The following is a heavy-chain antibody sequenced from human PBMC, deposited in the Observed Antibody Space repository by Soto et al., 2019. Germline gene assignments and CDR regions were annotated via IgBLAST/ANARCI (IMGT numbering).Heavy chain of an antibody. D-gene: IGHD6-13*01. V-gene: IGHV1-2*02. CDR3: AREGIASGGPWRRMDV. CDR2: VNPNSGVT. Sequence: QVQLVQSGAEVKRPGASVKVSCKTSGYTFTVNFIHWARQAPGQGLEWMGWVNPNSGVTKYVQRFQGRVTMTRDTSITTAYMELSSLTCDETALYSCAREGIASGGPWRRMDVWGQGPTVTVSS. CDR1: GYTFTVNF. J-gene: IGHJ6*02.